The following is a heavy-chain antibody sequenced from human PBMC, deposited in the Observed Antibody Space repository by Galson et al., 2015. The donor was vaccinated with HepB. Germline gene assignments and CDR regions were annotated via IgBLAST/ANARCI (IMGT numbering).Heavy chain of an antibody. CDR2: INPNSGGT. D-gene: IGHD3-10*01. V-gene: IGHV1-2*04. Sequence: SVKVSCKASGYTFTGYYVHWVRQAPGQGLEWMGWINPNSGGTNYEQKFEGWVTMNRDTSISTAYMELSRLRSDDTAVYYYARGRGITMVRGVRGFYGMDVWGQGTTVTVSS. CDR3: ARGRGITMVRGVRGFYGMDV. CDR1: GYTFTGYY. J-gene: IGHJ6*02.